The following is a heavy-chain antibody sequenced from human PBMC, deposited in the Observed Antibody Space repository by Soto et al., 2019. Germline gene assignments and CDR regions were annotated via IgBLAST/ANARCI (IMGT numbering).Heavy chain of an antibody. CDR2: ISGSGGST. J-gene: IGHJ4*02. D-gene: IGHD6-19*01. Sequence: EVQLLESGGGLVQPGGSLRLSCAASGFTFSSYAMSWVRQAPGKGLEWVSAISGSGGSTYYADSVMGRFTISRDNSKRALYLQMNSLRAEDTAVYYCARRSSGWYFDYWGQGTLVTVSS. CDR1: GFTFSSYA. CDR3: ARRSSGWYFDY. V-gene: IGHV3-23*01.